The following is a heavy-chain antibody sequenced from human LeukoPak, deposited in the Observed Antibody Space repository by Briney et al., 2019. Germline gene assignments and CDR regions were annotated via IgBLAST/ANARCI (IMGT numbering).Heavy chain of an antibody. D-gene: IGHD5-24*01. V-gene: IGHV4-59*12. J-gene: IGHJ4*02. CDR1: GDSISTYY. Sequence: PSETLSLTCTVSGDSISTYYWSWLRQPPGKGLEWIGYIYYSGSTNYNPSLKSRVTISVDTSKNQFSLKLSSVTAADTAVYYCARDVGEMATITTFYYWGQGTLVTVSS. CDR2: IYYSGST. CDR3: ARDVGEMATITTFYY.